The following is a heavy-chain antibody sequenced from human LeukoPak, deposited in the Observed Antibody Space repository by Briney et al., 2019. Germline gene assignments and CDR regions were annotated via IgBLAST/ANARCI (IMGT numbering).Heavy chain of an antibody. CDR1: GFTFDDYA. CDR3: AKDQRGSSYYYYYGMDV. D-gene: IGHD6-6*01. CDR2: ISWNSGSI. J-gene: IGHJ6*02. Sequence: GGSLRLSCAASGFTFDDYAMHWVRQAPGKGLEWVSGISWNSGSIGYADSAKGRFTISRDNAKNSLYLQMNSLRAEDTALYYCAKDQRGSSYYYYYGMDVWGQGTTVTVSS. V-gene: IGHV3-9*01.